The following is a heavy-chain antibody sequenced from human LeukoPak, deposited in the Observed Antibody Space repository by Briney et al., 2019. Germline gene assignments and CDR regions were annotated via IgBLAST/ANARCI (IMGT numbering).Heavy chain of an antibody. V-gene: IGHV1-69*13. D-gene: IGHD7-27*01. CDR1: GGTFSSYA. CDR2: ITPMFGTA. CDR3: VRGPPNWGFDM. Sequence: SVKVSCKASGGTFSSYAISWVRQAPGQGLEWMGGITPMFGTANYAQKFQGRVTITADESTSTAYMELSSLRSEDTAVYYCVRGPPNWGFDMWGQGTMVTVSS. J-gene: IGHJ3*02.